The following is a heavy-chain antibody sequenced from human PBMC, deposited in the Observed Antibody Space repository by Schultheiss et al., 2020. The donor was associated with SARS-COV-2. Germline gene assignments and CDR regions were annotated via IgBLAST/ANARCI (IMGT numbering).Heavy chain of an antibody. CDR2: IYHSGST. CDR3: ARVGRGWITGTSYYYYYMDV. J-gene: IGHJ6*03. V-gene: IGHV4-4*02. Sequence: SETLSLTCAVSGGSISSSNWWSWVRQPPGKGLEWIGEIYHSGSTNYNPSLKSRVTISVDTSKNQFSLKLSSVTAADTAVYYCARVGRGWITGTSYYYYYMDVWGKGTTVTVSS. CDR1: GGSISSSNW. D-gene: IGHD1-20*01.